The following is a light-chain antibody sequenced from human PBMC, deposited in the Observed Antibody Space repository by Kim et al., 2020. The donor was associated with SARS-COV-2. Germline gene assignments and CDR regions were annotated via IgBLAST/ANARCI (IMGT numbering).Light chain of an antibody. CDR1: ILRNYY. V-gene: IGLV3-19*01. CDR3: NSRDSRTNQMV. Sequence: ALGQTVRITCQADILRNYYASWYQLKPGQPAVVVIYGKDIRPSGIPDRFAGSTSGNTASLTITGARAEDEGDYFCNSRDSRTNQMVFGGGTQLTVL. CDR2: GKD. J-gene: IGLJ7*01.